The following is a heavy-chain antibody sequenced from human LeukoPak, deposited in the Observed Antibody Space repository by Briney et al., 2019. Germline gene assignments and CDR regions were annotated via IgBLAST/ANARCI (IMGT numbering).Heavy chain of an antibody. D-gene: IGHD2-2*02. CDR1: GFILSYYL. V-gene: IGHV3-74*01. J-gene: IGHJ4*02. CDR2: IKDVGST. CDR3: ATGPYTAYLY. Sequence: GGALRLSCAASGFILSYYLLHRVRQPPGKGMVWVSRIKDVGSTIYADSVKGQFTISRDNAKNTLYLQMNSLRAEDTAVYYCATGPYTAYLYWGQGTLVTVSS.